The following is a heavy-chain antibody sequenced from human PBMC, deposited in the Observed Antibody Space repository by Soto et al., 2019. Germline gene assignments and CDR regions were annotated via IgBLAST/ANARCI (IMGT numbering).Heavy chain of an antibody. J-gene: IGHJ4*03. CDR3: TGDRNNRVWYKY. CDR1: GDSIRKYH. CDR2: IHSSGST. Sequence: SETLSLTCSVSGDSIRKYHWSWLRQTPGKGLEWIGYIHSSGSTNYNPSLRSRVSISVDTSKNQFSLRLTSVTAADTAIYYCTGDRNNRVWYKYWGQGTLVTVSS. V-gene: IGHV4-59*01. D-gene: IGHD1-1*01.